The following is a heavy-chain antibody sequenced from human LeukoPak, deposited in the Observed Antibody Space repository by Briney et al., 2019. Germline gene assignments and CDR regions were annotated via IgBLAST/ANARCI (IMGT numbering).Heavy chain of an antibody. CDR2: FKSDGST. CDR3: ARAPSEVGGYYPEYFRH. CDR1: GFTFSTSW. V-gene: IGHV3-74*01. J-gene: IGHJ1*01. D-gene: IGHD3-22*01. Sequence: GGSLRLSCAASGFTFSTSWMHWGRHAPGTGLVWVSRFKSDGSTNYADSVKGRFTISRDNAKNTVSLQMNSLRPEDTGVYYCARAPSEVGGYYPEYFRHWGQGTLVTVSS.